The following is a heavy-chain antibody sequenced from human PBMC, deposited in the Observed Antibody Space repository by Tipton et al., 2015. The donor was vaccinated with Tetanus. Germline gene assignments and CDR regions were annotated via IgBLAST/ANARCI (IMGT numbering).Heavy chain of an antibody. CDR3: AKSRASSLYRGAFEI. V-gene: IGHV3-23*01. CDR1: GFTFSSYG. J-gene: IGHJ3*02. Sequence: SPRLSCAASGFTFSSYGMSWVRQAPAKGLEWVSGISGSGDSTYYADSVKGRFTISRDNSKLYLQMNSLRAEDRAVYYCAKSRASSLYRGAFEIWGQGTMVTVSS. CDR2: ISGSGDST. D-gene: IGHD2/OR15-2a*01.